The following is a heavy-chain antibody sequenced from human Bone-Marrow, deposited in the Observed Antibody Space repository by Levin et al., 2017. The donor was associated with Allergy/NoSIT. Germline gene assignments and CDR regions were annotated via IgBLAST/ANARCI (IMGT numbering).Heavy chain of an antibody. J-gene: IGHJ4*02. CDR3: ARVTRGTTWGFFDY. V-gene: IGHV4-39*07. CDR1: GASVSSGSYY. D-gene: IGHD2/OR15-2a*01. CDR2: IYYNGNT. Sequence: KPSETLSLTCTVSGASVSSGSYYWAWIRQPPGKGLEWIGSIYYNGNTHDDPSLKSRVTISVDTSKNQFSLKLSSVTAADTAVYYCARVTRGTTWGFFDYWGQGTLVTVSS.